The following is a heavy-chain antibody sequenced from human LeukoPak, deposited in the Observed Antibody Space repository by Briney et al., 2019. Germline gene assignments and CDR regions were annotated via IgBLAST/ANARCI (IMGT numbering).Heavy chain of an antibody. J-gene: IGHJ5*02. D-gene: IGHD3-16*01. CDR3: ARRGIWDLQIGNWFDP. CDR2: IYSSGNS. V-gene: IGHV4-39*01. CDR1: GDSITTNSYW. Sequence: SETLSITCSISGDSITTNSYWWGWIRQSPGKGLEWIGSIYSSGNSYYNPSLKTRATISPDTSKNQDSLRLTSVTAADTAIYYCARRGIWDLQIGNWFDPWGQGILVIVSS.